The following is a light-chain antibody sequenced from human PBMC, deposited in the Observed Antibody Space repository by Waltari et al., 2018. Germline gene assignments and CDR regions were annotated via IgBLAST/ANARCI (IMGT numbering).Light chain of an antibody. Sequence: EIVLTQSPASLSLSPGDRATLSCRASQSVGRTLAWYQQRPGQAPRLLIYDASSRATGIPDRFSGSGSGTDFSLTISRLEPEDVAVYYCQKYGTRPATFGQGTKVEVK. CDR3: QKYGTRPAT. CDR1: QSVGRT. CDR2: DAS. J-gene: IGKJ1*01. V-gene: IGKV3-20*01.